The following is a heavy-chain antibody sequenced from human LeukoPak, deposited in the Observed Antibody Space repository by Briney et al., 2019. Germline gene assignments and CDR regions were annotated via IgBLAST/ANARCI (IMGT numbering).Heavy chain of an antibody. D-gene: IGHD1-26*01. Sequence: GGSLRLSCAASGFTFNDFGMNWVRQAPGKGLEWVSSISSSSRYMYYVDSVRGRFTISRDNAKNALYLQMNTLRGEDTAVYYCARGMVGATPNDAFDVWGQGTPVTVSS. CDR2: ISSSSRYM. CDR1: GFTFNDFG. J-gene: IGHJ3*01. CDR3: ARGMVGATPNDAFDV. V-gene: IGHV3-21*01.